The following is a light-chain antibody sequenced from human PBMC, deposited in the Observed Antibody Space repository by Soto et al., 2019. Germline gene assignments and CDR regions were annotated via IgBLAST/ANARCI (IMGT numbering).Light chain of an antibody. CDR3: QQYGSSPLT. V-gene: IGKV3-20*01. Sequence: EIVLTQSPVTLSLSPGESATLSCRTSQTVSTSYLAWYQQKPGQAPRLLIYGTSNRATGFPDRFSGSGSGTDFTLTISRLEAVDSAVYYCQQYGSSPLTFGQRTRLEIK. CDR1: QTVSTSY. CDR2: GTS. J-gene: IGKJ5*01.